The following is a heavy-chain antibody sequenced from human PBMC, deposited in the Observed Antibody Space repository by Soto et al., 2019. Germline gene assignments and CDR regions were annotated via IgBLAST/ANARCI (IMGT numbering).Heavy chain of an antibody. CDR2: INPSGGST. V-gene: IGHV1-46*01. CDR3: ARESLELRRGWFDP. J-gene: IGHJ5*02. Sequence: QVQLVQSGAEVKKPGASVKVSCKASGYTFTSYYMHWVRQAPGPGLELMGIINPSGGSTSYAQKFQGRVTMTRDTYTSTVYMELSSLRSEDTAVYYCARESLELRRGWFDPCGQGTLVSVSS. D-gene: IGHD1-7*01. CDR1: GYTFTSYY.